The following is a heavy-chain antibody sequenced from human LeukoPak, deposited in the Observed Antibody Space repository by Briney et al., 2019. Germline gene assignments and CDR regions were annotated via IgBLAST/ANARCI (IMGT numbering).Heavy chain of an antibody. CDR1: GYTFTGYY. V-gene: IGHV1-2*02. CDR2: INPNSGGT. D-gene: IGHD2-15*01. J-gene: IGHJ4*02. CDR3: AREGYCSGSICYSFDY. Sequence: GASVKVSCKASGYTFTGYYMHWVRQAPGQGLEWMGWINPNSGGTNYAQKFQGRVTMTSDMSTKTLYMELSSLRSEDTAVYFCAREGYCSGSICYSFDYWGQGTLVTVSS.